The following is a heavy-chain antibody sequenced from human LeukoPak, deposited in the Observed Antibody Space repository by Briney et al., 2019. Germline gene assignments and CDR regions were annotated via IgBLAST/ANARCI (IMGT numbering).Heavy chain of an antibody. Sequence: ASVKVSCKTFGYSFTKYYINWVRQAPGQGLEWMGWINPNSGGTNYAQKFQGRVTMTSDTSFNTAYMELSRLTSDDTAVYYCTRDQKSINWYFDLWGRGTLLTVSS. V-gene: IGHV1-2*02. J-gene: IGHJ2*01. CDR3: TRDQKSINWYFDL. CDR1: GYSFTKYY. D-gene: IGHD5-12*01. CDR2: INPNSGGT.